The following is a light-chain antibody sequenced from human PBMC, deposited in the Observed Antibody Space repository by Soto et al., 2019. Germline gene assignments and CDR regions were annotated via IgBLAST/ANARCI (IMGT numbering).Light chain of an antibody. Sequence: DIQMTQSPSSLTASVGDRVTITCRASQAIYNYLAWYQQKPGKVPTLLISAASTLQSGVPSRFSGSGSGTDFTLTISSLQPEDVATYYCQKFSAVPTFGGGTKVEI. CDR3: QKFSAVPT. CDR2: AAS. J-gene: IGKJ4*01. V-gene: IGKV1-27*01. CDR1: QAIYNY.